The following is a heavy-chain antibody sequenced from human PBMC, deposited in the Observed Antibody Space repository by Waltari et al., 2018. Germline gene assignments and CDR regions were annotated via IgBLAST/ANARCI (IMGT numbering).Heavy chain of an antibody. D-gene: IGHD3-22*01. CDR1: GYTFTSYY. V-gene: IGHV1-46*01. J-gene: IGHJ4*02. CDR2: INPRCGST. Sequence: QVQLVQSGAEVKKPGASVKVSCKASGYTFTSYYMHWVRQAPGQGLEWLGIINPRCGSTSYAQKFQGRFTRTRDTSTSTVYRELSSLRSEDTAVYYCARDLGDDSSGTPWVWGYWGQGTLVTVSS. CDR3: ARDLGDDSSGTPWVWGY.